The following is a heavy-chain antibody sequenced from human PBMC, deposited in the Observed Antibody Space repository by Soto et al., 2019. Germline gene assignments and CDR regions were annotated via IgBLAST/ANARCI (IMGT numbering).Heavy chain of an antibody. D-gene: IGHD6-19*01. V-gene: IGHV4-61*01. CDR3: ARGVAVAVRFFDY. CDR1: GGSVSSGSYY. CDR2: IYYSGST. Sequence: SETLSLTCTVSGGSVSSGSYYWSWIRQPPGKGLEWIGYIYYSGSTNYNPSLKSRVTISVDTSKNQFSLKLSSVTAADTAVYYCARGVAVAVRFFDYWGQGTLVTVSS. J-gene: IGHJ4*02.